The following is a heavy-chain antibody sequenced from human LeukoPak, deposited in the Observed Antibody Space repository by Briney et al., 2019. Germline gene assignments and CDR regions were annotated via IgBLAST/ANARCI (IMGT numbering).Heavy chain of an antibody. V-gene: IGHV3-48*04. D-gene: IGHD3-10*01. CDR1: GFTFSSYS. CDR3: ARAVDYYGSGKGWFDP. Sequence: GGSLRLSCAASGFTFSSYSMNWVRQAPGKGLEWVSYISSSGSTIYYADSVKGRFTISRDNAKNSLYLQMNSLRAEDTAVYYCARAVDYYGSGKGWFDPWGQGTLVTVSS. J-gene: IGHJ5*02. CDR2: ISSSGSTI.